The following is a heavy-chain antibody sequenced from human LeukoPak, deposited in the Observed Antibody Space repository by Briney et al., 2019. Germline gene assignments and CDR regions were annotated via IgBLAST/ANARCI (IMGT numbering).Heavy chain of an antibody. CDR2: IIPIFGTA. CDR3: AKHGITIFGNTFDY. Sequence: GASVKVSCKASGGTFSSYAISWVRQAPGQGLEWMGGIIPIFGTANYAQKFQGRVTITADESTSTAYMELSSLRSEDTAVYYCAKHGITIFGNTFDYWGQGTLVTVSS. J-gene: IGHJ4*02. V-gene: IGHV1-69*13. CDR1: GGTFSSYA. D-gene: IGHD3-3*01.